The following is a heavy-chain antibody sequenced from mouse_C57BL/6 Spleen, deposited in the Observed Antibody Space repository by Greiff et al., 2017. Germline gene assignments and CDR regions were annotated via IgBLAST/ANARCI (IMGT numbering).Heavy chain of an antibody. J-gene: IGHJ2*01. Sequence: VQLQQSGAELVRPGASVKLSCTASGFNIKDDYMHWVKQRPEQGLEWIGWIDPENGDTEYASKFQGKATITADTPSNTAYLQLSSLTSEDTAVYYCTTPIYDGYYYFDYWGQGTTRTVSS. CDR1: GFNIKDDY. CDR3: TTPIYDGYYYFDY. D-gene: IGHD2-3*01. V-gene: IGHV14-4*01. CDR2: IDPENGDT.